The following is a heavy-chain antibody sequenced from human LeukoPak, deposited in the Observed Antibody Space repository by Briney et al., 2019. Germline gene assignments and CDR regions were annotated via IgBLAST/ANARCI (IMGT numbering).Heavy chain of an antibody. V-gene: IGHV3-23*01. CDR1: GFAFSRYA. CDR3: AKSRGYSAYDFPDY. D-gene: IGHD5-12*01. Sequence: PGGSLSLSCAASGFAFSRYAMNWVRQAPGKGLEWVSGISGSAGSTYYADSVKGRFSISRDNSKNTLYLQMNSLRVEDTAVYYCAKSRGYSAYDFPDYWGQGTLVTVSS. J-gene: IGHJ4*02. CDR2: ISGSAGST.